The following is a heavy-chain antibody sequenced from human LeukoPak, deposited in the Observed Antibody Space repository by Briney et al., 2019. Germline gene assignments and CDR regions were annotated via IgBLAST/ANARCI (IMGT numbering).Heavy chain of an antibody. D-gene: IGHD6-13*01. V-gene: IGHV4-31*03. CDR1: GGSISSGSYY. Sequence: SETLSLTCTVSGGSISSGSYYWSWIRQPAGKGLEWIGYIYYSGSTYYNPSLKSRVTISVDTSKNQFSLKLSSVTAADTAVYYCAREIAAAGKAFDPWGQGTLVTVSS. J-gene: IGHJ5*02. CDR3: AREIAAAGKAFDP. CDR2: IYYSGST.